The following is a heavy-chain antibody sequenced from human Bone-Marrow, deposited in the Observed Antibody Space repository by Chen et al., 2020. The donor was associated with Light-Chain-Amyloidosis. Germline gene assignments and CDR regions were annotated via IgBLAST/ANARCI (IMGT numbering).Heavy chain of an antibody. V-gene: IGHV3-74*01. CDR1: GFSFSNYW. J-gene: IGHJ4*02. CDR3: XRXLGPRYCGGNDCTPC. Sequence: QLVESGGGLVQPGGSLRLSCAASGFSFSNYWMYWVRQAPGKGLVWVSRINRDGSSTSYXDXVKGRFTXXXXXXXXXXXXXXXXXXXXXXXXXXXXRXLGPRYCGGNDCTPCWGQGTLVTVS. D-gene: IGHD2-21*01. CDR2: INRDGSST.